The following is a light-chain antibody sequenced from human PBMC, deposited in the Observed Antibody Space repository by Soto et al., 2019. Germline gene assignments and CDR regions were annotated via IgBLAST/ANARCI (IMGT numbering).Light chain of an antibody. J-gene: IGKJ5*01. CDR3: QQYGSSPLIS. CDR1: QSVSNNY. Sequence: IELTQSPGTRSLSPGERATLYCRASQSVSNNYLAWYQQKPGQAPRLLIYGASNRATGIPDRFSGSGSGTDFTLTISRLEPEDFAVYYCQQYGSSPLISFGQGTRLEIK. V-gene: IGKV3-20*01. CDR2: GAS.